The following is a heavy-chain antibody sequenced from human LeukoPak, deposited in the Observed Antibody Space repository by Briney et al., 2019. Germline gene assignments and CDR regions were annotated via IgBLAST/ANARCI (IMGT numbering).Heavy chain of an antibody. J-gene: IGHJ4*02. Sequence: ASVKVSCKASGYPFTSYGISWVRQAPGQGLEWMGWISAYNGDTNYAQKLQGRVTMTTDTSTTTAYMDLMSLRSDDTAVYYCARGYDFWSAFDYWGQGTLVTVSS. CDR2: ISAYNGDT. CDR1: GYPFTSYG. V-gene: IGHV1-18*01. CDR3: ARGYDFWSAFDY. D-gene: IGHD3-3*01.